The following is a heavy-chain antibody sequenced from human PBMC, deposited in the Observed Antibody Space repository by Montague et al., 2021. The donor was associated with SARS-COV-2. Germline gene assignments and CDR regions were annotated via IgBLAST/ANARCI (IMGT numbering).Heavy chain of an antibody. CDR1: GFSLSTSGMC. Sequence: PALVKPTQTLTLTCTFSGFSLSTSGMCVSWIRQPPGKALEWLARIDWDDDKYYSTSLKTRLTISKDTSKNQVVLTMTNMDPVDTATYYCAREYSSGVYFDYWGQGTLVTGSS. J-gene: IGHJ4*02. CDR3: AREYSSGVYFDY. V-gene: IGHV2-70*11. CDR2: IDWDDDK. D-gene: IGHD6-19*01.